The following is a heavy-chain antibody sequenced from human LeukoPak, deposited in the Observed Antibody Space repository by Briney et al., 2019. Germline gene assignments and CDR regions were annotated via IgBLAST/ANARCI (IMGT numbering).Heavy chain of an antibody. CDR1: AVIFSGHW. V-gene: IGHV3-21*01. CDR2: IDGSNYI. D-gene: IGHD3/OR15-3a*01. CDR3: ARDEGLPAEFFQH. J-gene: IGHJ1*01. Sequence: GGSLRLSCEGSAVIFSGHWMNWVRQTPGKGLEWVSCIDGSNYIYYADSVKGRFTVSRDNAKNLLYLQLNRLRAEDTAVYYCARDEGLPAEFFQHWGQGPLATVSS.